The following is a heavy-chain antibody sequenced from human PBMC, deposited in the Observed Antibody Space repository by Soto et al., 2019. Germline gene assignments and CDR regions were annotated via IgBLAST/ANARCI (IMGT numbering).Heavy chain of an antibody. D-gene: IGHD1-26*01. Sequence: GGSLRLSWAASGFTFSAYGMHWVRQAPGKGLEWVAAISYDGNNKQYGESVKGRFTISRDNSKNTLYLQMNSLRAEDTAVYYCAKDLGATNFYYYYGMDVWGQGTTVTVS. V-gene: IGHV3-30*18. CDR3: AKDLGATNFYYYYGMDV. CDR2: ISYDGNNK. J-gene: IGHJ6*02. CDR1: GFTFSAYG.